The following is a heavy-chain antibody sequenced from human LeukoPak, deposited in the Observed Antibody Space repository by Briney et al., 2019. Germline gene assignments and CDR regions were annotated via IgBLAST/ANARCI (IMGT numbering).Heavy chain of an antibody. CDR1: GFTFSSYW. V-gene: IGHV3-7*01. D-gene: IGHD3-22*01. Sequence: GGSLRLSCAASGFTFSSYWMSWVRQAPGKGLEWVANIKQDGTEEYYVDSVKGRFTISRDNAKNSLYLQMNSLRADDTAVCYCARWEGNGYYFDYRGQGTLVTASS. CDR2: IKQDGTEE. CDR3: ARWEGNGYYFDY. J-gene: IGHJ4*02.